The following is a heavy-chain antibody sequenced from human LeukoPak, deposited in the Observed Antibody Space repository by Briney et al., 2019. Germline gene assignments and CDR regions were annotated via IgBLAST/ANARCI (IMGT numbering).Heavy chain of an antibody. V-gene: IGHV1-2*02. J-gene: IGHJ4*02. D-gene: IGHD3-22*01. CDR2: INPNSGGT. CDR1: GYTFTGYY. Sequence: ASVKVSCKASGYTFTGYYMLWVRQAPAQGLEWMGWINPNSGGTHYAQKLQGRGTITRDTSISTAYMELRRLRSDDTAVYYCAREVYDISGAADYWGQGTLVTVSP. CDR3: AREVYDISGAADY.